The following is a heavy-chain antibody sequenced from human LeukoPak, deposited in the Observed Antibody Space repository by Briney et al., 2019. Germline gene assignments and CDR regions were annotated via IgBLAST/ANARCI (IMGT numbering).Heavy chain of an antibody. V-gene: IGHV3-23*01. CDR1: GFTFSDYA. J-gene: IGHJ4*02. CDR2: ISGSGGTT. D-gene: IGHD4-23*01. Sequence: GGSLRLSCAASGFTFSDYAITWVRQAPGKGLEWVSAISGSGGTTYYADSVKGRFTISRDNSRNTLYLQMNSLRAEDTAIYFCAKRWQGNSRALDYWGQGTLVTVSS. CDR3: AKRWQGNSRALDY.